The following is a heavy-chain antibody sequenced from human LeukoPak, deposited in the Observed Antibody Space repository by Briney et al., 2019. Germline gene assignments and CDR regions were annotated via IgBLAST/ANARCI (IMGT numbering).Heavy chain of an antibody. J-gene: IGHJ3*02. V-gene: IGHV4-61*02. CDR3: AGLVVPAAPYPDAFDI. CDR2: IYTSGST. D-gene: IGHD2-2*01. Sequence: PSQTLSLTCTVSGGSISSGSYYWSWIRQPAGKGLEWIGRIYTSGSTNYNPSLKSRVTISVDTSKNQFSLKLSSVTAADTAVYYCAGLVVPAAPYPDAFDIWGQGTMVTVSS. CDR1: GGSISSGSYY.